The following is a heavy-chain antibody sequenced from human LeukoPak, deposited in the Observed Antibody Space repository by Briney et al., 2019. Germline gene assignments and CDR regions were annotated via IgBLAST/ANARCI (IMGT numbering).Heavy chain of an antibody. V-gene: IGHV3-30*02. CDR2: IRYDGSNK. CDR1: GFTFSSYS. D-gene: IGHD3-3*01. CDR3: AKDLGDFWSGYNFDY. Sequence: PGGSLRLSCAASGFTFSSYSMNWVRQAPGKGLEWVAFIRYDGSNKYYADSVKGRFTISRDNSKNTLYLQMNSLRAEDTAVYYCAKDLGDFWSGYNFDYRGQGTLVTVSS. J-gene: IGHJ4*02.